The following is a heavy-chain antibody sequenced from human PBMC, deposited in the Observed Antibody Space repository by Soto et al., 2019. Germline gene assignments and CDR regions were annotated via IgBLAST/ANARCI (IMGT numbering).Heavy chain of an antibody. Sequence: GGSLRLSCAASGFTFDDYGMHWARQAPGKGLEWVSGISWNSGSIGYADSVKGRFTISRDNAKNSLYLQMNSLGAEDTALYYCAKISGYDWGYFDVWGRGTLVTVSS. CDR2: ISWNSGSI. D-gene: IGHD5-12*01. CDR1: GFTFDDYG. V-gene: IGHV3-9*01. J-gene: IGHJ2*01. CDR3: AKISGYDWGYFDV.